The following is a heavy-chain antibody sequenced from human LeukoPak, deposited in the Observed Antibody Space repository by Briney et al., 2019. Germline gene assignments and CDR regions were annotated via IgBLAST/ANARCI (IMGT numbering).Heavy chain of an antibody. D-gene: IGHD2-15*01. CDR3: AKVSFLGVVVVAATLDY. J-gene: IGHJ4*02. CDR1: GFTFSGYS. V-gene: IGHV3-23*01. CDR2: ISGSGGST. Sequence: PGGSLRLSCAASGFTFSGYSMNWVRRAPGKGLEWVSAISGSGGSTYYADSVKGRFTISRDNSKNTLYLQMNSLRAEDTAVYYCAKVSFLGVVVVAATLDYWGQGTLVTVSS.